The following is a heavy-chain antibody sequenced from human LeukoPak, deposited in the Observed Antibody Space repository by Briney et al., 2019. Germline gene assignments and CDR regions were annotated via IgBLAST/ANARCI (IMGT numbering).Heavy chain of an antibody. CDR3: ARDITYDYSNFEYYYYYMDV. V-gene: IGHV1-18*01. D-gene: IGHD4-11*01. J-gene: IGHJ6*03. CDR1: GYTFTSYG. CDR2: ISAYNGNT. Sequence: PGASVKVSCTASGYTFTSYGISWVRQAPGQGLEWMGWISAYNGNTSYAQKLQGRVTMTTDTSTSTAYMELRSLRSDDTAVYYCARDITYDYSNFEYYYYYMDVWGKGTTVTVSS.